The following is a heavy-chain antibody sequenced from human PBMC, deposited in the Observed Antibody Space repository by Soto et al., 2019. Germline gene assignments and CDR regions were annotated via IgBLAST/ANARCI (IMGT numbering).Heavy chain of an antibody. Sequence: SETLSLTCTVSGASISGFYWSWIRKSAGKGLEWIGRIYATGTTDYNPSLKNRVMMSVDTSKRQFSLKLRSVTAADTAVYYCVRDGTKTLRDWFDPWGQGISVTVSS. D-gene: IGHD1-1*01. CDR2: IYATGTT. J-gene: IGHJ5*02. V-gene: IGHV4-4*07. CDR1: GASISGFY. CDR3: VRDGTKTLRDWFDP.